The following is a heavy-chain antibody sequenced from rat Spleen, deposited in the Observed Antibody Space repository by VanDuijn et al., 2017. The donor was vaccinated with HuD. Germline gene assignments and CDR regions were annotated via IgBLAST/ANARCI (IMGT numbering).Heavy chain of an antibody. CDR2: ISTGGGKT. Sequence: EVQLVESGGGLVRPGRSMKLSCAASGFTFSNYDMAWVRQAPTKGLEWVASISTGGGKTYYRDSVKGRFTISRDNAKSTLYLQMDSLRSEDTATYYCARDPDYGGGYYFDYWGQGVMVTVSS. J-gene: IGHJ2*01. D-gene: IGHD1-11*01. V-gene: IGHV5-25*01. CDR1: GFTFSNYD. CDR3: ARDPDYGGGYYFDY.